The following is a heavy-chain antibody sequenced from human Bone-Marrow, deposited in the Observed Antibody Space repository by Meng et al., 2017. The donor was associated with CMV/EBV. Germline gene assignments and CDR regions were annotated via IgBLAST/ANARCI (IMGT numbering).Heavy chain of an antibody. D-gene: IGHD6-19*01. J-gene: IGHJ4*02. Sequence: GESLKISCAASGFTVSSNYMSWVRQAPGKGLEWVSVIYSGGSTYYADSVKGRFTISRDNSKNTLYLQMNSLRAEDTAVYYCARAPYSSGWYSYWGQGTLVTVSS. CDR2: IYSGGST. CDR1: GFTVSSNY. CDR3: ARAPYSSGWYSY. V-gene: IGHV3-53*01.